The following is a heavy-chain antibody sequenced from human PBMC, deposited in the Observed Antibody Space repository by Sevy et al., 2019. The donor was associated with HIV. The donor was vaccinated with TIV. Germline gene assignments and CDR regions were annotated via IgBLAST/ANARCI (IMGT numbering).Heavy chain of an antibody. CDR3: ATDPRTGKYFQH. Sequence: ASVKVSCKVSGYTLTELSVHWVRQAPGKGLEWMGGFDPEDGETIYAQKFQGRVTMTEDTSTDTAYMELSSLRSEDTAVYYCATDPRTGKYFQHWGQGTLVTVSS. CDR2: FDPEDGET. J-gene: IGHJ1*01. V-gene: IGHV1-24*01. CDR1: GYTLTELS. D-gene: IGHD6-13*01.